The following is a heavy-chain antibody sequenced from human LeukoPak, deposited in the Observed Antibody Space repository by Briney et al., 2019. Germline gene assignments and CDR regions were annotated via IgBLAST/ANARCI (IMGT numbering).Heavy chain of an antibody. Sequence: SETLSLTCAVYGGSFSGYYWSWIRQPPGKGLEWIGEINHSGSTNYNPSLKSRVTISVDTSKNQFSLKLSSVTAADTAVYYCARGVYCSGGSCYSWGVRNWFDPWGQGTPVTVSS. CDR2: INHSGST. D-gene: IGHD2-15*01. CDR1: GGSFSGYY. V-gene: IGHV4-34*01. J-gene: IGHJ5*02. CDR3: ARGVYCSGGSCYSWGVRNWFDP.